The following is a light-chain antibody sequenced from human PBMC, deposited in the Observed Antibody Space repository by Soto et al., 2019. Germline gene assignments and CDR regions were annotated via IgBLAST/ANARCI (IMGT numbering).Light chain of an antibody. CDR3: QSYDSSLRAWV. Sequence: QSVLTQPPSVSGAPGQRVTISCSVSGSNIGAGHDVHWYQQLPGTAPKLLMYGNTNRPSGVPDRFSGSKSGTSASLAITGLQAEDEADYYCQSYDSSLRAWVFGGGTKLTVL. CDR1: GSNIGAGHD. CDR2: GNT. J-gene: IGLJ3*02. V-gene: IGLV1-40*01.